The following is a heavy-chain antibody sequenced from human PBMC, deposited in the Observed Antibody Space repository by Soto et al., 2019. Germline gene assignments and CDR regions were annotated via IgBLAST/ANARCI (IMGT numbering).Heavy chain of an antibody. CDR2: IDPSDSYT. CDR3: ARAVYSSSFAEAGMDV. V-gene: IGHV5-10-1*01. J-gene: IGHJ6*02. Sequence: ESLKISCKGSGYSFTGYWISWVRQMPGKGLEWMGRIDPSDSYTNYSPSFQGHVTISADKSISTAYLQWSSLKASDTAMYYCARAVYSSSFAEAGMDVWGQGTTVTVSS. D-gene: IGHD6-6*01. CDR1: GYSFTGYW.